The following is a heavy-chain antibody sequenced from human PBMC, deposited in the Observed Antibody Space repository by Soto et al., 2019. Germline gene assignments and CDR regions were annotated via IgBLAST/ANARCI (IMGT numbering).Heavy chain of an antibody. Sequence: GGSLRLSCSASGFTFSTYPMTWVRQAPEKGLEWVSAISASGDTTYYADSVRGRFTISRDSSKSTVYLQMNSLRAEDTAVYYCAKDVGSPRDLWGQGALVTVSS. J-gene: IGHJ4*02. CDR1: GFTFSTYP. D-gene: IGHD6-25*01. CDR2: ISASGDTT. V-gene: IGHV3-23*01. CDR3: AKDVGSPRDL.